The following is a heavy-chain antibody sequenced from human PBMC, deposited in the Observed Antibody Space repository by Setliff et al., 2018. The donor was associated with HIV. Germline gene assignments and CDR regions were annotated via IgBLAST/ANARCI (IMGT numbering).Heavy chain of an antibody. D-gene: IGHD1-26*01. V-gene: IGHV7-4-1*02. CDR3: ARYRPNHPQNAFDI. J-gene: IGHJ3*02. Sequence: GASVKVSCKASGYSFSNYAMNWVRQAPGQGLEWMGWININTGNPTYAQGFTGRFVFSLDTSVSTAYLQTSSLKAEDTAVYYCARYRPNHPQNAFDIWGQGTMVTVSS. CDR2: ININTGNP. CDR1: GYSFSNYA.